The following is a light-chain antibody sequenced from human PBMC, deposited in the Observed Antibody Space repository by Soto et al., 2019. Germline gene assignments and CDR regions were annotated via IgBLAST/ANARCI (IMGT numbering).Light chain of an antibody. CDR3: QQYDNLPYT. CDR2: DAS. V-gene: IGKV3-20*01. J-gene: IGKJ2*01. CDR1: QSVSSSY. Sequence: EIVVTQSPRTLSLSPGERATLSCRASQSVSSSYLAWYQQKPGQAPRLLIYDASNRATGIPARFSGSGSGTDFTLTISSLEPEDIATYYCQQYDNLPYTFGQGTKVDI.